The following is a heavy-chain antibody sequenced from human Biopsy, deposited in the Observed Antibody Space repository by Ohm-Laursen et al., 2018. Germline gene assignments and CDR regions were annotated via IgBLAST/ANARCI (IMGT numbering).Heavy chain of an antibody. CDR3: SKRDLSGTSPV. CDR1: GGPFGINSHY. J-gene: IGHJ6*02. Sequence: SQTLSLTCPVSGGPFGINSHYWIWIRQPPGKGLEWIASIYYGGTTHYNASLQGRVTISVDQPKNQFSLRLTSVTAADTAVYYCSKRDLSGTSPVWGQGTTVTVSS. V-gene: IGHV4-39*01. D-gene: IGHD1-26*01. CDR2: IYYGGTT.